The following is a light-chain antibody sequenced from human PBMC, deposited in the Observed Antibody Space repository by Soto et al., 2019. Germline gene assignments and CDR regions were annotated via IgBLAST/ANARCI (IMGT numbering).Light chain of an antibody. CDR3: QQYDNSLA. J-gene: IGKJ4*01. CDR1: QSVSSSY. V-gene: IGKV3-20*01. Sequence: DIVLTQSPGXLSLSPGERATLSCRASQSVSSSYVAWYQQKPGQSPRLLIYGASSRATGIPDRFTGSGSGTDFSLTISRLEXEDFAVXXXQQYDNSLAFGGGTKVEIK. CDR2: GAS.